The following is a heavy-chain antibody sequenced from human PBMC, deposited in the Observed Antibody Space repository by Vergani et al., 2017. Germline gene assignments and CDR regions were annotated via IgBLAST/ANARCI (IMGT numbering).Heavy chain of an antibody. D-gene: IGHD3-22*01. Sequence: QVQLVESGGGVVQPGRSLRLSCAASGFTFSSYGMHWVRQAPGKGLEWVAVIWYDGSNKYYADSVKGRFTISRENSKNPLSLKMKSLRAEVTALYYCARWYYDSSGSNAFDIWGQGTMVTVSS. CDR1: GFTFSSYG. V-gene: IGHV3-33*01. J-gene: IGHJ3*02. CDR2: IWYDGSNK. CDR3: ARWYYDSSGSNAFDI.